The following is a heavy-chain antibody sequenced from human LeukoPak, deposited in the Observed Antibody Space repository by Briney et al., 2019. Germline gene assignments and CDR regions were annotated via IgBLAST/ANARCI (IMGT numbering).Heavy chain of an antibody. V-gene: IGHV1-18*01. CDR2: ISAYNGDT. CDR3: ARDHSSSCQLLDY. Sequence: ASVKVSCKASGYTFTTFGVTWVRQAPRQGLEWMGWISAYNGDTHYAQTFQGRMTMTTDTSTNTASMELRSLRSDDTAVYYCARDHSSSCQLLDYWGQGTLVTVSS. CDR1: GYTFTTFG. D-gene: IGHD6-13*01. J-gene: IGHJ4*02.